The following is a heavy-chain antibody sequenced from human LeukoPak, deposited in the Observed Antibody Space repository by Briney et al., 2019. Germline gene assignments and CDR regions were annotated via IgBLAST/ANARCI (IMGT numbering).Heavy chain of an antibody. CDR2: ISRTGNSI. V-gene: IGHV3-48*03. D-gene: IGHD6-13*01. CDR1: GLTLVSYE. J-gene: IGHJ4*02. Sequence: GGSLGLSCAASGLTLVSYEMNWVGLAPGRGWDWISYISRTGNSIYYADSVKGRFTISRDSAKNSLYLQMNSLRAEDTAVYYCARGPYSSNWYVDYWGQGTLVTVSS. CDR3: ARGPYSSNWYVDY.